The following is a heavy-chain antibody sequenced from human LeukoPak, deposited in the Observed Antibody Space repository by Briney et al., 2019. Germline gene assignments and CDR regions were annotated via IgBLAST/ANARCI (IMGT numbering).Heavy chain of an antibody. V-gene: IGHV4-59*01. Sequence: PSETLSLTCTVSGGSISSYYWSWIRQPPGKGLEWIGYIYYSGSTNYNPSLKGRVTISVDTSKNQFSLKLSSVTAADTAVYYCARDRDQGLDYWGQGTLVTVSS. CDR2: IYYSGST. J-gene: IGHJ4*02. CDR1: GGSISSYY. D-gene: IGHD3-10*01. CDR3: ARDRDQGLDY.